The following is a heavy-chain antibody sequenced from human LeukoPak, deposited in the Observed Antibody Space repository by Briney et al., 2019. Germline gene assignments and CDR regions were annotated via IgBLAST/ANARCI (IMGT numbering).Heavy chain of an antibody. V-gene: IGHV1-24*01. Sequence: ASVKVSCKVSGYTLTELSMHWVRQAPGKGLEWMGGFDPEDGETIYAQKFQGRVTMTEDTSTDTAYMELSSLRSEDTAVYYCATVAPVVPAAISTHAFDIWGQGTMVTVSS. J-gene: IGHJ3*02. CDR1: GYTLTELS. CDR2: FDPEDGET. CDR3: ATVAPVVPAAISTHAFDI. D-gene: IGHD2-2*02.